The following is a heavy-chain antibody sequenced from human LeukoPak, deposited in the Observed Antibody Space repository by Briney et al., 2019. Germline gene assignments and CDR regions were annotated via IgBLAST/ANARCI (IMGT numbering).Heavy chain of an antibody. CDR2: INHNGSP. CDR1: GGSFSGYY. J-gene: IGHJ5*02. V-gene: IGHV4-34*01. CDR3: ASQGYCSTTSCSVNWFDP. D-gene: IGHD2-2*01. Sequence: SETLSLTCAVYGGSFSGYYWSWIRQPPGKGLEWIGEINHNGSPNYNPSLKSRVTISVDTSKYQFSLELNSVTAADTAVYYCASQGYCSTTSCSVNWFDPWGQGTLVTVSS.